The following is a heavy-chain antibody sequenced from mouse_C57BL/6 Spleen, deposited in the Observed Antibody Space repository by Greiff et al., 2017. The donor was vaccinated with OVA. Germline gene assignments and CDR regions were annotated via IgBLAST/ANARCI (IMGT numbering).Heavy chain of an antibody. J-gene: IGHJ2*01. Sequence: QVQLKQPGAELVRPGSSVKLSCKASGYTFTSYWMHWVKQRPIQGLEWIGNIDPSDSETHYNQKFKDKATLTVDKSSSTAYMQLSSLTSEDSAVYYCARAGVYYFDYWGQGTTLTVSS. CDR3: ARAGVYYFDY. D-gene: IGHD4-1*01. V-gene: IGHV1-52*01. CDR2: IDPSDSET. CDR1: GYTFTSYW.